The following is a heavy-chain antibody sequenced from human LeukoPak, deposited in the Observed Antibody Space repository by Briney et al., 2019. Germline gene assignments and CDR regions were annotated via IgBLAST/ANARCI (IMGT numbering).Heavy chain of an antibody. V-gene: IGHV3-53*01. D-gene: IGHD1-14*01. CDR1: GFTVITND. CDR3: ARGVEPLAANTWAY. Sequence: GGSLRLSCAASGFTVITNDMTWVRQAPGKGLEWVSVLYSDGNTKYADSVQGRFTISRDNSKNTLYLEMNSLSPDDTAVYYCARGVEPLAANTWAYWGQGTLVTVSS. CDR2: LYSDGNT. J-gene: IGHJ4*02.